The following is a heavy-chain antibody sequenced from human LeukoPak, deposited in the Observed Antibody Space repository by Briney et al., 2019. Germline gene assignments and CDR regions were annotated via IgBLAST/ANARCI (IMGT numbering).Heavy chain of an antibody. CDR3: ARDSTRRDLYYYYGLDV. Sequence: GGSLRLSCAASGFDFSDYSVNWVRQAPGKGLEWVSFVSSTSSTIYYADSVKGRFTISRDNAKNSLYLQMNSLRDEDTAIYYCARDSTRRDLYYYYGLDVWGQGTTVTVSS. V-gene: IGHV3-48*02. J-gene: IGHJ6*02. CDR2: VSSTSSTI. CDR1: GFDFSDYS. D-gene: IGHD2-2*01.